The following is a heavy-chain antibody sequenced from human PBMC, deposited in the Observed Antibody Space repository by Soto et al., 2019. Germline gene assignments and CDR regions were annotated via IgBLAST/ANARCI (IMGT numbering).Heavy chain of an antibody. J-gene: IGHJ6*02. CDR3: ARGQGAAIGDYYYHGMDV. Sequence: LRLSCAASGFIFSGSAIHWVRQASGKGLEWVGRIRSRANNFATSSAASVKGRFTFSRDDSKNTAYLQMNTLKPEDTAVYYCARGQGAAIGDYYYHGMDVWGQGTTVTVSS. CDR2: IRSRANNFAT. CDR1: GFIFSGSA. D-gene: IGHD2-2*02. V-gene: IGHV3-73*01.